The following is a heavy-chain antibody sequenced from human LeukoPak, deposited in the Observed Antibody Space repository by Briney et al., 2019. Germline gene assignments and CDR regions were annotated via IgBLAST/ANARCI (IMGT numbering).Heavy chain of an antibody. CDR1: GGPFSGYY. D-gene: IGHD3-9*01. CDR2: INHSGSS. Sequence: SETLSLTCAVYGGPFSGYYWSWIRQPPGKGLEWIGEINHSGSSNYNPSLKSRVTISVDTSKNQFSLKLSSVTAADTAVYYCARARPPKLRYFDYWGQGTLVTVSS. V-gene: IGHV4-34*01. CDR3: ARARPPKLRYFDY. J-gene: IGHJ4*02.